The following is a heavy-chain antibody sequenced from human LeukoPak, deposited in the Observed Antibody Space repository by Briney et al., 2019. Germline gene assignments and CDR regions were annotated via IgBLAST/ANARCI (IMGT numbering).Heavy chain of an antibody. CDR1: GYTFTGYY. V-gene: IGHV1-2*06. CDR2: INPNSGGT. D-gene: IGHD2-15*01. J-gene: IGHJ6*03. Sequence: ASVKVSCKASGYTFTGYYMHWVRQAPGQGLEWMGRINPNSGGTNYAQKLQVSGTMTRDTSIRTAYMELSRLRSDDPAVYYCARMDIVVVVAATRYYYYYMDVWGKGTTVTVSS. CDR3: ARMDIVVVVAATRYYYYYMDV.